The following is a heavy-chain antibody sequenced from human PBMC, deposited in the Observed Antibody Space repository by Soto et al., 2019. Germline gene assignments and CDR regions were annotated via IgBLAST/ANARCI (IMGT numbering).Heavy chain of an antibody. D-gene: IGHD5-18*01. CDR2: ISGNGGRT. V-gene: IGHV3-23*01. CDR1: GFIFGSFA. Sequence: PGGSLRLSCVSSGFIFGSFAMNWVRQAPGKGLGWVAGISGNGGRTFYAASVKGRFAVSRDNSKHSLYLQMNSLRAADTAVYYCARDWPVGGYSYGYYYGMDVWGQGTTVTVSS. CDR3: ARDWPVGGYSYGYYYGMDV. J-gene: IGHJ6*02.